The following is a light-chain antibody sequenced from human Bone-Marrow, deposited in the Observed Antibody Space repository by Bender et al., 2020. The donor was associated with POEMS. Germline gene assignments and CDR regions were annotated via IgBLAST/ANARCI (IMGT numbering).Light chain of an antibody. CDR3: AVWDDSLNGWV. V-gene: IGLV1-44*01. J-gene: IGLJ3*02. CDR2: SSH. Sequence: QSVLTQPPSASGTPGQRVTTSCSGGSSNIGAHAVNWYQHLPGTAPKLLIYSSHRRPSEVPDRFPGSRSGTSASLAISGLQSEDEADYYCAVWDDSLNGWVFGGGTKLTV. CDR1: SSNIGAHA.